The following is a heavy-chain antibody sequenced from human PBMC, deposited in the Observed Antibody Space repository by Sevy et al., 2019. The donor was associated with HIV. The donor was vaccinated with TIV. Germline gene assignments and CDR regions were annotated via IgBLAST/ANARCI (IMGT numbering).Heavy chain of an antibody. CDR1: GFSLSTSGVG. CDR2: IFWDDDK. J-gene: IGHJ5*02. Sequence: GPTLVKPTQTLTLTCTFSGFSLSTSGVGVGWIRQPPGKALEWLALIFWDDDKRYSPSLKTRLTITKDTSKNQVVLTMTNMDPVDTATYYCAHRTTHDFGFAFDPWGQGTLVTVSS. D-gene: IGHD3-3*01. CDR3: AHRTTHDFGFAFDP. V-gene: IGHV2-5*02.